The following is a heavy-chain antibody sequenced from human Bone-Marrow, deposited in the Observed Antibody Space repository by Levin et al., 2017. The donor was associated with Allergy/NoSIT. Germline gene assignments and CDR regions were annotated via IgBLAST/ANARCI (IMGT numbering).Heavy chain of an antibody. CDR2: ISYDGINK. CDR1: GFTFSHYA. D-gene: IGHD6-13*01. Sequence: GGSLRLSCATSGFTFSHYAMHWVRQAPGKGLEWVALISYDGINKYYADSMNGRFTISRDNSNNTLSLQLHSLRLEVTAVYYCAKFSAAAGAGFLDHWGQGSLVTVSS. CDR3: AKFSAAAGAGFLDH. J-gene: IGHJ4*01. V-gene: IGHV3-30*18.